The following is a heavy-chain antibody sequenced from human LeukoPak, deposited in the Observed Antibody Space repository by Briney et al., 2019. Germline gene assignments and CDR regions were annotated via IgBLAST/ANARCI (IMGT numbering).Heavy chain of an antibody. CDR3: ARDVYSSSSFDP. V-gene: IGHV4-34*01. CDR1: GGSFSGYY. Sequence: SETLSLTCAVYGGSFSGYYWSWIRQPPGKGLEWIGEINHSGSTNYNPSLKSRVTISVDTSKNQFSLKLSSVTAADTAVYYCARDVYSSSSFDPWGQGTLVTVSS. CDR2: INHSGST. D-gene: IGHD6-13*01. J-gene: IGHJ5*02.